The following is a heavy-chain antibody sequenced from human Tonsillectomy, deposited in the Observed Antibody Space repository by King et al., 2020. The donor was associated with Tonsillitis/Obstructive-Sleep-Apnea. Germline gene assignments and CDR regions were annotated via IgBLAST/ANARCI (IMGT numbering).Heavy chain of an antibody. V-gene: IGHV3-7*04. J-gene: IGHJ3*02. CDR3: VRDSGWFAFDI. CDR2: IKEDGSNK. D-gene: IGHD6-19*01. CDR1: GFTFSNSW. Sequence: VQLVESGGGLAQPGGSLRLSCAASGFTFSNSWMTWIRQAPGKGLEWVANIKEDGSNKYYVDSVKGRFTIYRDNASNSLYLQMNSLRDEDTALYYCVRDSGWFAFDIWGQGTVVTVSS.